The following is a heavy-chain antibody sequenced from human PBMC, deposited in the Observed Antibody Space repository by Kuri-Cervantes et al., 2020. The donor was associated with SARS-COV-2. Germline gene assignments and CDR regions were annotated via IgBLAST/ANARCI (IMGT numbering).Heavy chain of an antibody. D-gene: IGHD3-3*02. J-gene: IGHJ6*02. V-gene: IGHV3-9*01. CDR1: GFTFDDYA. Sequence: GGSLRLSCAASGFTFDDYAMHWVRQAPGKGLEWVSGISWNSGSIGYADSVKGRFTISRDNAKNSLYLQMNSLRAEDTALYYCARDFHFWSGYPHPTSMDVWGQGTTVTVSS. CDR2: ISWNSGSI. CDR3: ARDFHFWSGYPHPTSMDV.